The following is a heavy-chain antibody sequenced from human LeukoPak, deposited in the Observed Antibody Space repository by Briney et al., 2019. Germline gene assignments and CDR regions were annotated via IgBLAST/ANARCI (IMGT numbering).Heavy chain of an antibody. CDR1: GFTFYDYA. Sequence: GGSLRLSCAASGFTFYDYAMTWVRHAPGKGLEWVSSISGSGATTYNADPLKGRFTISRDNSENTLYLQMNSLRAEDTAVYYCVKESTSSGYYYAPDYWGQGTLVTVS. V-gene: IGHV3-23*01. CDR2: ISGSGATT. CDR3: VKESTSSGYYYAPDY. D-gene: IGHD3-22*01. J-gene: IGHJ4*02.